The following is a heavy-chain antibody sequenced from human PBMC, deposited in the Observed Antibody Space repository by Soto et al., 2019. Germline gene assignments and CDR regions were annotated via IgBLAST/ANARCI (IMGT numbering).Heavy chain of an antibody. CDR2: ISFDGSNK. J-gene: IGHJ4*02. CDR3: AKDSITIVRGVISH. CDR1: GFTFSSYG. V-gene: IGHV3-30*18. D-gene: IGHD3-10*01. Sequence: QVQLVESGGGVVQPGRSLRLSCAASGFTFSSYGMHWVRQAPGKGLEWVAVISFDGSNKYYADSVKGRFTISRDNSKNTLYLQMNSLRAEDTAVYYCAKDSITIVRGVISHWGQGTLVTVSS.